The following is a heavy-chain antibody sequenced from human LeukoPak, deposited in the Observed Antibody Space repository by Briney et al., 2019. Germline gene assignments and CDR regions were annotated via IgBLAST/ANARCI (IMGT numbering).Heavy chain of an antibody. CDR1: GGSIRGGY. V-gene: IGHV4-4*07. D-gene: IGHD4-23*01. J-gene: IGHJ4*02. CDR2: ILSSANP. CDR3: ARDPNSAL. Sequence: SETLSLTCTLSGGSIRGGYWSWLRQPAGKGLEWIGRILSSANPSYNPSLKSRVTMSVDTSKNQFSLKLSSVTAADTAVYYCARDPNSALWGQGTLVTVSS.